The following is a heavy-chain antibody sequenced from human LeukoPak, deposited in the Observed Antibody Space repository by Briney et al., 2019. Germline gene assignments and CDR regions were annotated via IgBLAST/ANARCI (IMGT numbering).Heavy chain of an antibody. CDR3: ARDDSSGWYYFDY. D-gene: IGHD6-19*01. CDR2: INSDGSSI. J-gene: IGHJ4*02. Sequence: GGSLRLSCAASGFTFTTSWIHWVRQTAGPGLEWFSRINSDGSSITYGDSVKGRFTISRDNVKNTVFLQMESLRAEDTAVYYCARDDSSGWYYFDYWGQGTLVTVSS. V-gene: IGHV3-74*03. CDR1: GFTFTTSW.